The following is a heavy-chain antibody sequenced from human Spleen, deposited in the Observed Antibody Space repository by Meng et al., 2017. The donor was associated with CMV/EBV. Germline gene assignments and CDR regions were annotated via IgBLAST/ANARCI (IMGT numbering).Heavy chain of an antibody. V-gene: IGHV4-30-4*08. CDR2: IYYSGST. D-gene: IGHD2-2*01. CDR3: ARDRSVVVPAALDY. Sequence: SETLSLTCTVSGGSISSGDYYWSWIRQPPGKGLEWIGYIYYSGSTYYNPSLKSRVTISVDTSKNQFSLKLSSVTAADTAVYYCARDRSVVVPAALDYWGQGTLVTVSS. CDR1: GGSISSGDYY. J-gene: IGHJ4*02.